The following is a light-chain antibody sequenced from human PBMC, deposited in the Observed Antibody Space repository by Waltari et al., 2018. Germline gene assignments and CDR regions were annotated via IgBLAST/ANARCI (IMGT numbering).Light chain of an antibody. CDR1: SPNIGSNF. CDR3: AAWDDSLSGPV. Sequence: QSVLTQPPSASGTPGQRVTISCSGSSPNIGSNFVYWYQQLPGTAPKLLIYRNTPRPSGVPDLFSGSKSGTSASLAISGLRSEDEADYYCAAWDDSLSGPVFGGGTKLTVL. J-gene: IGLJ2*01. V-gene: IGLV1-47*01. CDR2: RNT.